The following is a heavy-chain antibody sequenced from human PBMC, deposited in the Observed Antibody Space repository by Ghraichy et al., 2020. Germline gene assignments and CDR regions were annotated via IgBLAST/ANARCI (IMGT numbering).Heavy chain of an antibody. CDR3: ARGGGNGPLYYYGMDV. CDR2: ISAYNGNT. CDR1: GYTFTSYG. J-gene: IGHJ6*02. D-gene: IGHD4-23*01. Sequence: ASVKVSCKASGYTFTSYGISWVRQAPGQGLEWMGWISAYNGNTKYAQKLQGRVTMTTDTSTGTAYMELRSLRSDDTAVYYCARGGGNGPLYYYGMDVWGQGTTVTVSS. V-gene: IGHV1-18*01.